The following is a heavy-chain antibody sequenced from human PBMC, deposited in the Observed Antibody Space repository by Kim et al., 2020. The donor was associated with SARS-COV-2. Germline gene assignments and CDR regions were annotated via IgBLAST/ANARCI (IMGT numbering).Heavy chain of an antibody. CDR3: VGSPVLTETGDYYYGMDV. V-gene: IGHV4-59*13. CDR1: GGSISSYY. CDR2: IYYSGST. Sequence: SETLSLTCTVSGGSISSYYWSWIRQPPGKGLEWIGYIYYSGSTNYNPSLKSRVTISVDTSKNQFSLKLSSVTAADTAVYYCVGSPVLTETGDYYYGMDVWGQGTTVTVSS. J-gene: IGHJ6*02. D-gene: IGHD4-4*01.